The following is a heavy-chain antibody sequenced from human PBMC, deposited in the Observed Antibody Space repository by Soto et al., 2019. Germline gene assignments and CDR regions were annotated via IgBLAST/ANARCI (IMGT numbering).Heavy chain of an antibody. Sequence: QVQLVESGGGVVQPGRSLRLSCAASGFTFSRFGMHWVRQTPGKRLEWVATISDDVSNKNYADSVKGRFTIFRDDSKKTLYVQMNSLTAEDTAIYCCAKDRGPIFGIHDLYHFMDVWGQGTTVTVSS. CDR2: ISDDVSNK. V-gene: IGHV3-30*18. D-gene: IGHD3-3*01. J-gene: IGHJ6*03. CDR3: AKDRGPIFGIHDLYHFMDV. CDR1: GFTFSRFG.